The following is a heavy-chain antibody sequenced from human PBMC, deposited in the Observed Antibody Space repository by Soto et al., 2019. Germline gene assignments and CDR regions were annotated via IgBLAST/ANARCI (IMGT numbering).Heavy chain of an antibody. CDR1: GFSFSTYG. V-gene: IGHV3-33*01. D-gene: IGHD3-22*01. CDR3: ARDNSDSGGYYYFDY. J-gene: IGHJ4*02. Sequence: GGSLRLSCAASGFSFSTYGMHWVRQAPGKGLECVAVIWFDGSNKQYADSVKGRFTISRGNSKNTLYLQMNSLIVEDTAVYYCARDNSDSGGYYYFDYWGQGTLVTVSS. CDR2: IWFDGSNK.